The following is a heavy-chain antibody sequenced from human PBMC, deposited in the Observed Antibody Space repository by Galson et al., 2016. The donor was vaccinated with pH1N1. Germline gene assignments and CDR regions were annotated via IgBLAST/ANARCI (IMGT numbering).Heavy chain of an antibody. CDR1: GFTFNKYA. J-gene: IGHJ4*02. CDR3: AKVPRRGFKAYGVDY. Sequence: SLRLSCAASGFTFNKYAMTWVRQAPGKGLEWVSAISGSGRDTYYADSVKGRFTISRDNSKDTVYPQMNSLTVEDTALYYCAKVPRRGFKAYGVDYWGPGALVTVSS. V-gene: IGHV3-23*01. D-gene: IGHD4-17*01. CDR2: ISGSGRDT.